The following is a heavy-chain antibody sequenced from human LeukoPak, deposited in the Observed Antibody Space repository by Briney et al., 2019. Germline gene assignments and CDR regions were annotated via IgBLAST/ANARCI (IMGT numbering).Heavy chain of an antibody. Sequence: GGSLRLSCAASGFXFNSYAIHWVRQAPGKGLEWVALISYDGSNKYYADSVKGRFTISRDNSKNTLYLQLNSLRTEDTAVFFCARDSADSFEYWGQGTLVTVSS. CDR1: GFXFNSYA. CDR2: ISYDGSNK. J-gene: IGHJ4*02. V-gene: IGHV3-30-3*01. CDR3: ARDSADSFEY.